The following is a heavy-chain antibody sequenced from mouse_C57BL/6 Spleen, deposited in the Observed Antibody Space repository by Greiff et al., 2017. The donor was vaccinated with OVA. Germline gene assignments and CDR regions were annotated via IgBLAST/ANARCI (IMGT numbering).Heavy chain of an antibody. D-gene: IGHD3-2*02. Sequence: QVQLQQSGAELVRPGTSVKVSCKASGYAFTNYLIEWVKQRPGQGLEWIGVINPGSGGTNYNEKFKGKATLTADKSSSTAYMQLSSLTSEDSAVYFCARSSSSGYVWFAYWGQGTLVTVSA. V-gene: IGHV1-54*01. J-gene: IGHJ3*01. CDR3: ARSSSSGYVWFAY. CDR2: INPGSGGT. CDR1: GYAFTNYL.